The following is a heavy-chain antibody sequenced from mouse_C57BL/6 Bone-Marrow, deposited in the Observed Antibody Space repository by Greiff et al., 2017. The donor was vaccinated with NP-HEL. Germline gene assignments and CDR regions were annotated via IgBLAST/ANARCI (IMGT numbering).Heavy chain of an antibody. CDR2: INPNYGTT. Sequence: EVQLQQSGPELVKPGASVKISCKASGYSFTDYNMNWVKQSNGKSLEWIGVINPNYGTTSYNQKFKGKATLTVDQSSSTAYMQLNSLTSEDSAVYYRAKGRWLPNWYFDVWGTGTTVTVSS. V-gene: IGHV1-39*01. J-gene: IGHJ1*03. CDR3: AKGRWLPNWYFDV. D-gene: IGHD2-3*01. CDR1: GYSFTDYN.